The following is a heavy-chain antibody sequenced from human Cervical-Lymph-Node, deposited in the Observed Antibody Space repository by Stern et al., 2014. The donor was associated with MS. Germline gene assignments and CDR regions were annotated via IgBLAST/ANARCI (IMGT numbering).Heavy chain of an antibody. CDR2: ISAYNGNT. CDR1: GYTFTSYG. CDR3: ARCDSSTRVYYYYGMDV. Sequence: QVQLMQSGAEVKKPGASVKVSCKASGYTFTSYGISWVRQAPGQGLEWMGWISAYNGNTNYAQKLQGRVTMTTDTSTSTAYMELRSLRSDDTAVYYCARCDSSTRVYYYYGMDVWGQGTTVTVSS. D-gene: IGHD6-13*01. J-gene: IGHJ6*02. V-gene: IGHV1-18*01.